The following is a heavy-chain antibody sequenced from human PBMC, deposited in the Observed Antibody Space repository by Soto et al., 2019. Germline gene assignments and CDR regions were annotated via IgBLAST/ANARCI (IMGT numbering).Heavy chain of an antibody. J-gene: IGHJ3*02. CDR2: INPSGGST. CDR1: GYTFTSYY. V-gene: IGHV1-46*01. Sequence: GASVKVSCKAPGYTFTSYYMHWVRQAPGQGLEWMGIINPSGGSTSYAQKLQGRVTMTRDTSTSTVYMELSSLRSEDTAVYYCAKSQSATNFFDSSGYYYELGVLFAFDIWGQGTMVTVSS. CDR3: AKSQSATNFFDSSGYYYELGVLFAFDI. D-gene: IGHD3-22*01.